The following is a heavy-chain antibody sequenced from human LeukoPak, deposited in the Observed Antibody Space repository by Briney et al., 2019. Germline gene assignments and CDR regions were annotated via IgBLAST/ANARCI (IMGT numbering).Heavy chain of an antibody. CDR1: GFTFGTYT. V-gene: IGHV3-21*01. CDR2: ISISSTYR. CDR3: ARDQPDTAFDY. Sequence: GGSLRLSCAASGFTFGTYTMNWVRQAPGKGLEWVSSISISSTYRYYADSVKGRFTMSKDNAKNSLFLQMNSLRAEDTAVYYCARDQPDTAFDYWGQGTLVTVSS. J-gene: IGHJ4*02. D-gene: IGHD5-18*01.